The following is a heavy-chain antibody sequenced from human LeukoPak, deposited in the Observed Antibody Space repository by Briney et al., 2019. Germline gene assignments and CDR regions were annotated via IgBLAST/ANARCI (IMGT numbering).Heavy chain of an antibody. CDR2: ISWNSGSI. CDR1: GFTFDDYA. CDR3: ARGMDFWSGYADY. V-gene: IGHV3-9*01. D-gene: IGHD3-3*01. J-gene: IGHJ4*02. Sequence: GGSLRLSCAASGFTFDDYAMHWARHAPGKGLEWVSGISWNSGSIGYADSVKGRFTISRDNAKNSLYLQMNSLRAEDTALYYCARGMDFWSGYADYWGQGTLVTVSS.